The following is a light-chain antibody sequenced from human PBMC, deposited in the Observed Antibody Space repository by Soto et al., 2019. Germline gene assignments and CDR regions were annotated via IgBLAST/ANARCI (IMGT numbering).Light chain of an antibody. J-gene: IGKJ1*01. V-gene: IGKV3-15*01. CDR1: QSVSNN. CDR2: GAS. CDR3: QQYNQWWT. Sequence: EIVMTQSPATLSVSPGERATLSCRASQSVSNNLAWYQKKPGQAPRLLIYGASTRATGIPARFSGSGSGTEFTLTISSLQSEDFAVYYCQQYNQWWTFGQGTKVEIK.